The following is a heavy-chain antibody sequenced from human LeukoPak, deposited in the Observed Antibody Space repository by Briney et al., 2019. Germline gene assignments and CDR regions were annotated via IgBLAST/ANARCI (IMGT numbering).Heavy chain of an antibody. CDR3: ARDLFGAYCGGTCPTPDY. Sequence: GGSLRLSCTASGFTFSSYWMFWVRQAPGKGLVWVSRVNSDGTSTNYADSVKGRFTVSRDNAKNTLYLQMNSLRVEDTAVYYCARDLFGAYCGGTCPTPDYWGQGTLVTVSS. D-gene: IGHD2-21*01. J-gene: IGHJ4*02. V-gene: IGHV3-74*01. CDR2: VNSDGTST. CDR1: GFTFSSYW.